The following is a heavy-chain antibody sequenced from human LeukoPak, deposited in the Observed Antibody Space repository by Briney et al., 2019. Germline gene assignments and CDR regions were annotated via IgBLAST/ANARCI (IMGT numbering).Heavy chain of an antibody. D-gene: IGHD3-22*01. CDR1: GGSFSGYY. V-gene: IGHV4-34*01. Sequence: SETLSLTCAVYGGSFSGYYWSWIRQPPGKGLEWIGEINHSGSTNYNPSLKSRVTISVDTSKNQFSLKLSSVTAADTAVYYCARLRGDSSGYYIIYGMDVWGQGTTVTVSS. J-gene: IGHJ6*02. CDR2: INHSGST. CDR3: ARLRGDSSGYYIIYGMDV.